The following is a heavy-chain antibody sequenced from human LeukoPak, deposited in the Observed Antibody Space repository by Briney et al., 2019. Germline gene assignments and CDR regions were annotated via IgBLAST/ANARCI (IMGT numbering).Heavy chain of an antibody. CDR1: GYTFTSYA. CDR3: ARDRVPNSSGYYYSTDLDY. D-gene: IGHD3-22*01. J-gene: IGHJ4*02. V-gene: IGHV7-4-1*02. Sequence: GASVKVSCKASGYTFTSYAMNWVRQAPGQGLEWMGWINTNTGNPTYAQGFTGRFVFSLDTSVSTAYLQISSLKAEDTAVYYCARDRVPNSSGYYYSTDLDYWGQGTLVTVSS. CDR2: INTNTGNP.